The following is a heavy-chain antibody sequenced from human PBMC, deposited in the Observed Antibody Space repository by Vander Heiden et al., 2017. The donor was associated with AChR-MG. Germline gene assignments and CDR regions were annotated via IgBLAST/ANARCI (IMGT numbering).Heavy chain of an antibody. V-gene: IGHV1-69*17. D-gene: IGHD3-10*01. CDR1: IETFSDYP. CDR3: TRWVYDYGKSLYFFDY. J-gene: IGHJ4*02. Sequence: QVHLVQSGTEVRKPGSSVRVSCETSIETFSDYPISWVRQVPGQGPEWMGGIVPFFGISHYGERFQGRLSITADKSTRTAYMDLSNLRSDDSAIYYCTRWVYDYGKSLYFFDYWGQGTLVTVSS. CDR2: IVPFFGIS.